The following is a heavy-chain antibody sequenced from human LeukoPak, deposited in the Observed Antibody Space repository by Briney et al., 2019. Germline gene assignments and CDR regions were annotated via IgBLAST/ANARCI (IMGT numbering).Heavy chain of an antibody. Sequence: GGSLRLSCAASGFTFSSYGMHWVRQAPGKGLEWVAFIRYDGSNKYYADSVKGRFTISRDNSKNTLYLQMNSLRAEDTAVYYCAKDGHSGIAAAVEPDPYYYYYYMDVWGKGTTVTVSS. V-gene: IGHV3-30*02. D-gene: IGHD6-13*01. CDR2: IRYDGSNK. J-gene: IGHJ6*03. CDR1: GFTFSSYG. CDR3: AKDGHSGIAAAVEPDPYYYYYYMDV.